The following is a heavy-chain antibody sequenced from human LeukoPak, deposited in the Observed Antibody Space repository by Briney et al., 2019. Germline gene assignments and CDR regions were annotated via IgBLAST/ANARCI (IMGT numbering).Heavy chain of an antibody. Sequence: SETLSLTCAVYGGSFSGYYWSWIRQPPGKGLEWIGEINHSGSTNYNPSLKSRVTISVDTSKNQFSLKLSSVTAADTAVYYCARGVPITGTTDFDYWGQGTLVTVSS. CDR3: ARGVPITGTTDFDY. J-gene: IGHJ4*02. CDR1: GGSFSGYY. CDR2: INHSGST. V-gene: IGHV4-34*01. D-gene: IGHD1-7*01.